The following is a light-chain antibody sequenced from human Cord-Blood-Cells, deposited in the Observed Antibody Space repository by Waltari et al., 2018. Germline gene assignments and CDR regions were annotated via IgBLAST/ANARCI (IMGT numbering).Light chain of an antibody. CDR2: DAS. V-gene: IGKV1-5*01. CDR1: QSISSW. Sequence: DIQMTPSPSTLSASVGDRVTITCRASQSISSWLAWYQQKPGKAPKLLIYDASSLESGVPSRFSGSGSGTEFTLTIRSLQPDDFATYYCQQDNSYWTFGQGTKGEIK. J-gene: IGKJ1*01. CDR3: QQDNSYWT.